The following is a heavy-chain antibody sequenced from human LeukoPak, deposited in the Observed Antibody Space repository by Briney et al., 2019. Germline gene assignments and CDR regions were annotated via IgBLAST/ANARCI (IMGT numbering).Heavy chain of an antibody. D-gene: IGHD2-2*01. J-gene: IGHJ6*03. CDR2: INPKSGDS. CDR3: AKDGISTSWYDYYYYMDV. V-gene: IGHV1-2*02. CDR1: GYTFTGYY. Sequence: ASVKVSCKASGYTFTGYYMHWVRQAPGQGLEWMGWINPKSGDSNYAQKFQGRVTLTSATSISTAYMELNSLTSDDTAMYYCAKDGISTSWYDYYYYMDVWGQGTTVTVS.